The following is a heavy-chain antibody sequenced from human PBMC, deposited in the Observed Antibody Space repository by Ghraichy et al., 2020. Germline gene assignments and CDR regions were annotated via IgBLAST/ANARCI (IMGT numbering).Heavy chain of an antibody. CDR2: ISYDGGNK. V-gene: IGHV3-30*03. CDR3: ATDGPNHYYHSSSYQVGYYFDY. J-gene: IGHJ4*02. D-gene: IGHD3-22*01. CDR1: GFTFSTYG. Sequence: GGSLRLSCAVSGFTFSTYGIHWVRQAPGKGLEWVAIISYDGGNKFYADSVKGRFTISRDSFKNTLYLQMNSLRAEDTAVYYCATDGPNHYYHSSSYQVGYYFDYWGQGTLVTVSS.